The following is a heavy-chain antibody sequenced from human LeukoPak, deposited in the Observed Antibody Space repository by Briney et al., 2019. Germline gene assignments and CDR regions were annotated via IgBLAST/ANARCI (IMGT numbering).Heavy chain of an antibody. D-gene: IGHD3-9*01. V-gene: IGHV4-39*07. Sequence: SETLSLTCTVSGGSISSSSYYWGWIRQPPGKGLEWIGSIYYSGSTYYNPSLKSRVTISVDTSKNQFSLKLSSVTAADTAVYYCALDILTGYYNLNPWDDAFDIWGQGTMVTVSS. CDR2: IYYSGST. CDR3: ALDILTGYYNLNPWDDAFDI. J-gene: IGHJ3*02. CDR1: GGSISSSSYY.